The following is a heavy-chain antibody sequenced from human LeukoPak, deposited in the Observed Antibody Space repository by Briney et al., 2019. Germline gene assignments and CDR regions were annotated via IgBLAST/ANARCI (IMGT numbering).Heavy chain of an antibody. J-gene: IGHJ3*02. CDR3: AREHAGTRITMINDAFDI. V-gene: IGHV6-1*01. Sequence: SQTLSLTCAISGDSVSSNSAAWNWIRQSPSRCLEWLGRTYYRSKWYNDYAVSVKSRITINPDTSKNQFSLQLNSVTPEDTAVYYCAREHAGTRITMINDAFDIWGQGTMVTVSS. CDR2: TYYRSKWYN. CDR1: GDSVSSNSAA. D-gene: IGHD3-22*01.